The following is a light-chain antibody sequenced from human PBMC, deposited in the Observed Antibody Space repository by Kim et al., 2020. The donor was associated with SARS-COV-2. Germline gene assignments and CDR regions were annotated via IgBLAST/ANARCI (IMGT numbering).Light chain of an antibody. V-gene: IGKV1-5*03. CDR2: LAS. J-gene: IGKJ2*01. CDR3: QHYSRFPYT. Sequence: ASVGDRVTITCRASQTISTWLAWYQQKPGKAPNLLIYLASTLETGVPSRFIGSGSGTEFTLTIDSLQPDDFATYFCQHYSRFPYTFGQGTRVDIK. CDR1: QTISTW.